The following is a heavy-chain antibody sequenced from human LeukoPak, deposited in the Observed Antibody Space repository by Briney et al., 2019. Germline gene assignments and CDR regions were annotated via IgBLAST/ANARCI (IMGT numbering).Heavy chain of an antibody. J-gene: IGHJ3*02. V-gene: IGHV1-69*04. CDR1: GGTFSSYA. CDR2: IISILGIA. D-gene: IGHD1-1*01. Sequence: ASVKVSCKASGGTFSSYAISWVRQAPGQGLEWMGRIISILGIANYAQKFQGRVTITADKSTSTAYMELSSLGSEDTAVYYCARDEVWNAFDIWGQGTMVTVSS. CDR3: ARDEVWNAFDI.